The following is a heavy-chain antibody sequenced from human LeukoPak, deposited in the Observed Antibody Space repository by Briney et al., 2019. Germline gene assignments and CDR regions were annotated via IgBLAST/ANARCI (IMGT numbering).Heavy chain of an antibody. V-gene: IGHV3-21*01. Sequence: KSGGSLRLSCAASGFTFSSYSMNWVRQAPGKGLEWVSSISTSSSYIYYADSVKGRFTISRDNAKNSLYLQMNSLRAEDTAVYYCARDSGGNYYYGMDVWGQGTTVTVSS. CDR1: GFTFSSYS. D-gene: IGHD2-15*01. J-gene: IGHJ6*02. CDR2: ISTSSSYI. CDR3: ARDSGGNYYYGMDV.